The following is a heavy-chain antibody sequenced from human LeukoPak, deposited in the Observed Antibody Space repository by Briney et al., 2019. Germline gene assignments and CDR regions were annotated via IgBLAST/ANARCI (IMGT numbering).Heavy chain of an antibody. V-gene: IGHV4-4*02. CDR3: ARLPFGYYGMDV. J-gene: IGHJ6*02. CDR1: GGSISSSNW. CDR2: IFHSGST. D-gene: IGHD3-3*01. Sequence: AGTLSLTCAVSGGSISSSNWWGWVRQPPGKGLEWIGEIFHSGSTNYNPSLKSRVTISEDKSKNQLSLKLSSVTAADTAVYYCARLPFGYYGMDVWGQGTTVTVSS.